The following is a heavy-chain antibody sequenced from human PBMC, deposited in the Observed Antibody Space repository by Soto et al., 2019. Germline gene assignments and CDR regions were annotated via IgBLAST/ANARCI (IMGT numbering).Heavy chain of an antibody. CDR1: GYSFINYG. CDR3: ARGYYYDSSGYSEEFDY. V-gene: IGHV1-18*01. J-gene: IGHJ4*02. CDR2: ISGYNGNT. Sequence: QVQLVQSGAEVKKPGASVKVSCKASGYSFINYGINWVRQAPGQGLEWMGWISGYNGNTNYAQNLQGRVTLTTDTSTSTAYLELRSLRSDDTAVYYCARGYYYDSSGYSEEFDYWGQGTLVTVSS. D-gene: IGHD3-22*01.